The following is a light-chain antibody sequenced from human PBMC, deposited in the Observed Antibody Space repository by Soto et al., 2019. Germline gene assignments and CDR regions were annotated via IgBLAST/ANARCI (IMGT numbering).Light chain of an antibody. V-gene: IGLV2-14*02. J-gene: IGLJ2*01. Sequence: QSALTQPASMSGSPGQSITISCSGTTYGFETYNQVSWYQQHPGKAPKILIYEGSKRPSGVPDRFSGSKSGNTASLTVSGLQAEDEADYYCTSYATGDTFPFGGGTKLTVL. CDR3: TSYATGDTFP. CDR1: TYGFETYNQ. CDR2: EGS.